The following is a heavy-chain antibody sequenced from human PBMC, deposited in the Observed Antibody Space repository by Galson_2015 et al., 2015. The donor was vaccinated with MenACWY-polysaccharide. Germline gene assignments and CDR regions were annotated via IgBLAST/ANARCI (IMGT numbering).Heavy chain of an antibody. CDR1: GGSVTSDNDY. V-gene: IGHV4-31*03. CDR2: MSSSGVG. D-gene: IGHD3-10*01. CDR3: ARLPYVSGTFGWFDP. Sequence: TLSLTCTVSGGSVTSDNDYWVRQHPERGLEWIGYMSSSGVGHQNPSLKSRVSISIDTSKNQFSLNLFSVTAADSAVYYCARLPYVSGTFGWFDPWGQGTLVTVS. J-gene: IGHJ5*02.